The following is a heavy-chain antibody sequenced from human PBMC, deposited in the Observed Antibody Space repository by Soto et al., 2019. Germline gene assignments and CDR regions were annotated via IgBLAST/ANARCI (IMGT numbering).Heavy chain of an antibody. D-gene: IGHD1-1*01. V-gene: IGHV3-23*01. CDR2: ISGSGCRK. Sequence: GGSRRLSCAASGFNFRGYYMSWVRQAPWKGLEWVSYISGSGCRKYYAASVTGRFPISRDNSKNTLYLQMNSLRAEDTAVYYCAKDLTPHQFIALPPNDGGQGTLVTVSS. CDR3: AKDLTPHQFIALPPND. CDR1: GFNFRGYY. J-gene: IGHJ4*02.